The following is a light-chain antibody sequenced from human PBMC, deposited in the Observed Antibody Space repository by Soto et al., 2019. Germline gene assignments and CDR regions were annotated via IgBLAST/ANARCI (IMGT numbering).Light chain of an antibody. CDR1: QSVSSN. Sequence: EIVMTQSPASLSVSPGERVTLSCRASQSVSSNLAWYQQKPGQAPRLLISDASTRATGIPARFSGSGSGTEFTLTISSLQSEDFAVYYCQQYNNWPPWTFGQGTKVEI. V-gene: IGKV3-15*01. CDR3: QQYNNWPPWT. J-gene: IGKJ1*01. CDR2: DAS.